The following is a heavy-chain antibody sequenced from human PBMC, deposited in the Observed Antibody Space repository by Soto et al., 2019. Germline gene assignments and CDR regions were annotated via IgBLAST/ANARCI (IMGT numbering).Heavy chain of an antibody. V-gene: IGHV3-9*01. CDR1: GFTFDDYA. J-gene: IGHJ4*02. CDR3: AKDLYGDYDDY. Sequence: DVQLVESGGGLVQPGRSLRLSCAASGFTFDDYAMHWVRQAPGKGLEWVSGISWNSGSIGYADSVKGRFTISRDNAKNSLYLQMNSLRAEDTALYYCAKDLYGDYDDYWGQGTLVTVSS. CDR2: ISWNSGSI. D-gene: IGHD4-17*01.